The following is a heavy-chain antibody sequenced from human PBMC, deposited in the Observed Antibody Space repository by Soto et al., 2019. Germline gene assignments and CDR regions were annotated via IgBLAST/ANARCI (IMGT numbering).Heavy chain of an antibody. CDR2: IFSNDEK. CDR3: ARMEYYSGYALNWFDP. CDR1: GFSLSNARMG. J-gene: IGHJ5*02. D-gene: IGHD5-12*01. Sequence: SGPTLVNPIETLTLTCTVSGFSLSNARMGVSWIRQPPGKALEWLAHIFSNDEKSYSTSLKSRLTISKDTSKSQVVLTMTNMDPVDTATYYCARMEYYSGYALNWFDPWGQGTLVTVSS. V-gene: IGHV2-26*01.